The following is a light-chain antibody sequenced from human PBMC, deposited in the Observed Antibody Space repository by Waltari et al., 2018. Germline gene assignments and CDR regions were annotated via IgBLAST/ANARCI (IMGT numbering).Light chain of an antibody. V-gene: IGLV1-47*01. CDR1: SSNIGSNS. CDR2: TNK. CDR3: AAWDDSLAWV. Sequence: QSVLTQPPSASGTPGQWVTISCSGSSSNIGSNSVYWYQPLPGTAPKRLIYTNKHRPSGDPDRCSGSKSGTSAPLAISGRRSDDEAHYYCAAWDDSLAWVFGGGTKLTVL. J-gene: IGLJ3*02.